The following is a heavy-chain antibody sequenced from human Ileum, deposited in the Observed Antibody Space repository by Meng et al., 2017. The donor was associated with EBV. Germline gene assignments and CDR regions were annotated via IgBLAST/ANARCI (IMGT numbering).Heavy chain of an antibody. V-gene: IGHV1-8*01. CDR1: GYTFINHD. CDR2: MNSYTGNA. Sequence: HVAHPVTEDNTPVSSVKVSCKPSGYTFINHDINWVRQAAGQGLKSIGWMNSYTGNAGYAQKFRGRVTMTRDTSINTAYLEVISLTSEDTAVYYCARGSGAGGRDWFDPWGQGTLVTVSS. J-gene: IGHJ5*02. CDR3: ARGSGAGGRDWFDP. D-gene: IGHD3-16*01.